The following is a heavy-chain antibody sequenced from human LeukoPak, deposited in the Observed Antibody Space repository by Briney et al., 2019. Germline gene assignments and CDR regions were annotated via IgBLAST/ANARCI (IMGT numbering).Heavy chain of an antibody. CDR3: ARDLSFGAPVAFDI. CDR1: GFTFSSYW. CDR2: INSDGSST. V-gene: IGHV3-74*01. Sequence: GGSLRLSCAASGFTFSSYWMHWVRQAPGKGLVWVSRINSDGSSTSYADSVKGRFTISRDNAKNSLYLQMNSLRADDTAVYFCARDLSFGAPVAFDIWGQGTMVTVSS. D-gene: IGHD3-10*01. J-gene: IGHJ3*02.